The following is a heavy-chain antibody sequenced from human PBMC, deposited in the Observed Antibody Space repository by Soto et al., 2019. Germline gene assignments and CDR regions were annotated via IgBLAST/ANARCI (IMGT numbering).Heavy chain of an antibody. J-gene: IGHJ6*03. CDR2: IKSKPDGGTT. D-gene: IGHD3-22*01. CDR1: GYAFEVAW. CDR3: TTGRRDYYGNSYMDL. V-gene: IGHV3-15*01. Sequence: EMQLGESGGGLGKPGGSLRLSCAVSGYAFEVAWMNWVRQAPGKGLEWVGRIKSKPDGGTTEYAAPVEGRFTISRDDSTSTLYLQMNSLRTEDTAVYYCTTGRRDYYGNSYMDLWGKGTTVTVSS.